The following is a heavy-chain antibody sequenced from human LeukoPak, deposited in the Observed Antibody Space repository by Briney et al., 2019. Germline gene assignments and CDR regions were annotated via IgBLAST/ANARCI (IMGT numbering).Heavy chain of an antibody. D-gene: IGHD3-22*01. J-gene: IGHJ1*01. CDR2: IYYSGST. CDR1: GGSISSGGYY. CDR3: ARGENYYDSSGYYPRAEYFQH. V-gene: IGHV4-31*03. Sequence: SETLSLTCTVSGGSISSGGYYWSWIRQHPGKGLEWIGYIYYSGSTYYNPSLKNRVTISVDTSKNQFSLKLSSVTAADTAVYYCARGENYYDSSGYYPRAEYFQHWGQGTLVTVSS.